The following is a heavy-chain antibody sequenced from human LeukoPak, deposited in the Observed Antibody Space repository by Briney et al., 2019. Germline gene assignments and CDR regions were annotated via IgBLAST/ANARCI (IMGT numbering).Heavy chain of an antibody. CDR1: GFTFSNYG. CDR2: IWYDGSNK. V-gene: IGHV3-33*08. CDR3: ARVYGDDAFDI. J-gene: IGHJ3*02. D-gene: IGHD4-17*01. Sequence: GRSLRLSCAASGFTFSNYGMHWVRQAPGKGLEWVAVIWYDGSNKYYADSVKGRFTISRDNSKNTLYLQMNSLRAEDTAVYYCARVYGDDAFDIWGQGTMVTVSS.